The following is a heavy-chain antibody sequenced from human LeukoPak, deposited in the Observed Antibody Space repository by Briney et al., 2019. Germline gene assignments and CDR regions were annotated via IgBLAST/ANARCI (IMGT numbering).Heavy chain of an antibody. CDR2: IKQDETEK. V-gene: IGHV3-7*03. D-gene: IGHD6-19*01. CDR3: ATVEAVAGTYEYYFDY. J-gene: IGHJ4*02. Sequence: GGSLRLSCTASGFTFSNFWMGWVRQAPGKGLEWVANIKQDETEKFYLGSVKGRFTISRDNAKNSLYLQMNSLRVEDTALYYCATVEAVAGTYEYYFDYWGQGTLVTVSS. CDR1: GFTFSNFW.